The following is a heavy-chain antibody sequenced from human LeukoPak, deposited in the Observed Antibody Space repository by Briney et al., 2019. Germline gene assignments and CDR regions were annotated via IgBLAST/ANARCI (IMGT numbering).Heavy chain of an antibody. CDR2: MYSSGST. Sequence: SETLSLTCTVSGGSISSGSYYWSWIRQPAGKGLEWIGSMYSSGSTYYNPSLKSRVTISVDTSKNQFSLKLSSVTAADTAVYYCARSGSGYLRYYFDYWGQGTLVTVSS. CDR3: ARSGSGYLRYYFDY. V-gene: IGHV4-39*07. CDR1: GGSISSGSYY. D-gene: IGHD5-12*01. J-gene: IGHJ4*02.